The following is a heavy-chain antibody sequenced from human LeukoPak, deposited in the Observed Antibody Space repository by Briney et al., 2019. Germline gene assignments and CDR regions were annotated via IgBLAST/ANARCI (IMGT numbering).Heavy chain of an antibody. CDR3: ARVPLIYGDYVEGFDY. V-gene: IGHV4-59*01. J-gene: IGHJ4*02. D-gene: IGHD4-17*01. CDR2: IYYSGST. CDR1: GGSISSYY. Sequence: SSETLSLTCTVSGGSISSYYWSWIRQPPGKGLGWIGYIYYSGSTNYNPSLKSRVTISVDTSKNQFSLKLSSVTAADTAVYYCARVPLIYGDYVEGFDYWGQGTLVTVSS.